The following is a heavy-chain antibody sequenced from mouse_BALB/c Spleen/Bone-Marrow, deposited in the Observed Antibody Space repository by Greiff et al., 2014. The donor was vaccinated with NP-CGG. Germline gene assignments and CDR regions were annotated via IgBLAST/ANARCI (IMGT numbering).Heavy chain of an antibody. D-gene: IGHD4-1*01. J-gene: IGHJ2*01. Sequence: QVQLKESGAELVRPGSSVKISCKASGYAFSSYWMNWVKQRPGQGLEWIGQIYPGDGDTSYNGNFKDKATLTTDKSSTTAYMQLSSLTSEDSAVYFCARGGRLTGYYFDYWGQGTTLTVSS. CDR2: IYPGDGDT. V-gene: IGHV1-80*01. CDR1: GYAFSSYW. CDR3: ARGGRLTGYYFDY.